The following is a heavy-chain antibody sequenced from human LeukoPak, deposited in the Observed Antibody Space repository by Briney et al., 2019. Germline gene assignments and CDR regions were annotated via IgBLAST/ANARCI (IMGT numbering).Heavy chain of an antibody. D-gene: IGHD1-26*01. Sequence: GGSLRLSCAASGFTFSSYSMNWVRQAPGKGLEWVSSISSSSSYIYYADSVKGRFTISRDNAKNSLYLQMSSLRAEDTAVYYCARVTGSSLSDYWGQGTLVTVSS. J-gene: IGHJ4*02. CDR2: ISSSSSYI. CDR1: GFTFSSYS. V-gene: IGHV3-21*01. CDR3: ARVTGSSLSDY.